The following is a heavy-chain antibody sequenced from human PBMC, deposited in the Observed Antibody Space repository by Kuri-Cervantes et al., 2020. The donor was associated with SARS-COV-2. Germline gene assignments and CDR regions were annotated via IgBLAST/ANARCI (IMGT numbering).Heavy chain of an antibody. J-gene: IGHJ4*02. CDR3: ARDRSSSGYSDY. V-gene: IGHV4-39*07. CDR2: ITYSGST. D-gene: IGHD3-22*01. Sequence: GSLRLSCTVSGGSISSSSYYWGWIRQAPGKGLEWIGEITYSGSTQYNPSFKSRVTIPIDTSKKQFSLKLSSVTAADTAVYYCARDRSSSGYSDYWGQGTLVTVSS. CDR1: GGSISSSSYY.